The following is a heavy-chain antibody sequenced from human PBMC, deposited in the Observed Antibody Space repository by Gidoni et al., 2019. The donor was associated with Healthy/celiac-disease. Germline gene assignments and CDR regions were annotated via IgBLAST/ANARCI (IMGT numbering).Heavy chain of an antibody. Sequence: EVQLVQSGAEVKKPGESLKISCKGSGYSFTSYWIGWVRQMPGKGLEWMGIIYPCDSDTRYSPSFQGQVTISADKSISTAYLQWSSLKASDTAMYYCARREVVVTAIRGPPHDAFDIWGQGTMVTVSS. V-gene: IGHV5-51*01. CDR1: GYSFTSYW. D-gene: IGHD2-21*02. CDR3: ARREVVVTAIRGPPHDAFDI. J-gene: IGHJ3*02. CDR2: IYPCDSDT.